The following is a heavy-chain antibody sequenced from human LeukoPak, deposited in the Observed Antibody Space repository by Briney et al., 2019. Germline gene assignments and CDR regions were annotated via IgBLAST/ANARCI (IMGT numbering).Heavy chain of an antibody. J-gene: IGHJ5*01. CDR3: ARVALNTVTEHLFDP. CDR2: INPNSGAT. Sequence: ASVKVSCKASGYTFTGYYEHWVRQAPGQGLEWMGWINPNSGATNYAQKFQGRVTMTRDTSISTAYMELSRLISDDTAVYHCARVALNTVTEHLFDPWGQGTLVTVSS. D-gene: IGHD4-17*01. CDR1: GYTFTGYY. V-gene: IGHV1-2*02.